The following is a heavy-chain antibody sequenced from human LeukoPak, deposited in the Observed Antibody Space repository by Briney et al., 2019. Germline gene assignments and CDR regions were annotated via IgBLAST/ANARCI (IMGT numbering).Heavy chain of an antibody. CDR1: GGSISSYY. J-gene: IGHJ5*02. Sequence: SETLPLTCTVSGGSISSYYWSWIRQPPGKGLEWIGYIYTSGSTNYNPSLKSRVTISVDTSKNQFSLKLSSVTAADTAVYYCARVYYGSGSDWFDPWGQGTLVTVSS. CDR3: ARVYYGSGSDWFDP. V-gene: IGHV4-4*09. D-gene: IGHD3-10*01. CDR2: IYTSGST.